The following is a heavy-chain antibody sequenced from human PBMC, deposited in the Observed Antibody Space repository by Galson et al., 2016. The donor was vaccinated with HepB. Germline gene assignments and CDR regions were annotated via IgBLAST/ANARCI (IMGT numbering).Heavy chain of an antibody. CDR1: GFTFSDYD. CDR3: ARGSSAAVAGSGAFDI. Sequence: SLRLSCAASGFTFSDYDMHWVRQVTGKSLEWVSSIASGGDTFYPGSVKGRFIVSREDAENSLYLQMNSLRAGDTALYCCARGSSAAVAGSGAFDIWGHGTMLTLSS. CDR2: IASGGDT. V-gene: IGHV3-13*04. D-gene: IGHD6-19*01. J-gene: IGHJ3*02.